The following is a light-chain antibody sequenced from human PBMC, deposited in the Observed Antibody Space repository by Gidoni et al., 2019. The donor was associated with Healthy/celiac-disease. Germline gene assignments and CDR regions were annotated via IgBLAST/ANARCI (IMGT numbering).Light chain of an antibody. J-gene: IGKJ1*01. Sequence: DIEMTQSPSSLSSSVGDRVTITCRASQSISSYLNWYQQKPGKAPKLLIYAASSLQSGVPSRFSGSGSGTYVTLTISSLQPEDFATYYCQQSYSTPRFGQGTKVEIK. CDR3: QQSYSTPR. CDR1: QSISSY. V-gene: IGKV1-39*01. CDR2: AAS.